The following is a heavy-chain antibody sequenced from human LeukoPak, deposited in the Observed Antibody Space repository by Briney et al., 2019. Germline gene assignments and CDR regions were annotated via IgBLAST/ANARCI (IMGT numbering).Heavy chain of an antibody. D-gene: IGHD3-16*01. CDR1: GDSIRGYY. Sequence: SETLSLTCTVSGDSIRGYYWSWIRQPPGKGLEWTAYIYYSGSTNYNPSLKSRVNISVDTSKNQFSLKLSSVTAADTAVYYCARDPLSRNAFDIWGQGTMVTVSS. CDR3: ARDPLSRNAFDI. V-gene: IGHV4-59*01. J-gene: IGHJ3*02. CDR2: IYYSGST.